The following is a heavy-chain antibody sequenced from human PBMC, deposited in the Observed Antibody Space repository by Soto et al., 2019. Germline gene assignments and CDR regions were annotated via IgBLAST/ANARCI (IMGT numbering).Heavy chain of an antibody. Sequence: PSETLSLTCTVSGGSISSSSYYWGWIRQPPGKGLEWIGSIYYSGSTYYNLSLKSRVTISADTSKNQFSLKLTSVTAADTGVYYCASKFGELLADAFDIWGQGTVVTV. J-gene: IGHJ3*02. CDR3: ASKFGELLADAFDI. V-gene: IGHV4-39*07. CDR1: GGSISSSSYY. CDR2: IYYSGST. D-gene: IGHD3-10*01.